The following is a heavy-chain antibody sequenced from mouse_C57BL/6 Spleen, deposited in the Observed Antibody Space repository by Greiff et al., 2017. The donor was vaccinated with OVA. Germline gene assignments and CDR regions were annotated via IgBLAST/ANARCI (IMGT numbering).Heavy chain of an antibody. CDR1: GFSLTSSG. D-gene: IGHD1-1*01. Sequence: VQLQQSGPGLVQPSQSLSITCTVSGFSLTSSGVHWVRQSPGQGLEWLGVIWRGGSTDYNAAFISRLSISKANSKSQVFFKMHSLQADDTAIDYCARRGTTRYAMDDWDQGTSAPVSA. V-gene: IGHV2-2*01. CDR3: ARRGTTRYAMDD. CDR2: IWRGGST. J-gene: IGHJ4*01.